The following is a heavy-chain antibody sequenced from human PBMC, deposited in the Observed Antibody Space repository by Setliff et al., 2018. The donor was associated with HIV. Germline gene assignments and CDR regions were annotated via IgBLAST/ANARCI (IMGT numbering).Heavy chain of an antibody. CDR1: GYTFTNYD. CDR3: ARGRVYAMRDDAFDI. J-gene: IGHJ3*02. D-gene: IGHD2-8*01. CDR2: MNPNSGNT. Sequence: EASVKVSCKASGYTFTNYDINWVRQATGQGLEWMGRMNPNSGNTEYAQQFQGRVTMTRNTSISTAYMELSSLRSEDTAVYYCARGRVYAMRDDAFDIWGQGTMVTVSS. V-gene: IGHV1-8*02.